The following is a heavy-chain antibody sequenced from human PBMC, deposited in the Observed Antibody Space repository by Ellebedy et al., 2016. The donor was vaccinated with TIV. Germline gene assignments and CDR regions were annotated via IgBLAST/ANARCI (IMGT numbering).Heavy chain of an antibody. V-gene: IGHV3-72*01. D-gene: IGHD2-15*01. Sequence: LSLXXAVYGGSFSGYYWSWIRQPPGKGLEWVGRSRNRGDGYTTEYAASVEGRFTISRDDSKDSLFLQMNSLKIEDTAVYYCAREDWWRFDPWGQGTLVTVSS. J-gene: IGHJ5*02. CDR1: GGSFSGYY. CDR2: SRNRGDGYTT. CDR3: AREDWWRFDP.